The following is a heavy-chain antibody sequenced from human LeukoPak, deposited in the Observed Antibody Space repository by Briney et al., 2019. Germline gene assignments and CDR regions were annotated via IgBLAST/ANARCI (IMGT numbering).Heavy chain of an antibody. V-gene: IGHV3-11*01. CDR3: ASVSYYDFWSGYYTRGFYFDY. Sequence: GGSLRLSCAASGFTFSDYYMSWIRQAPGKGLEWVSYISSSGSTIYYADSVKGRFTISRDNAKNSLYPQMNSLRAEDTAVYYCASVSYYDFWSGYYTRGFYFDYWGQGTLVTASS. D-gene: IGHD3-3*01. J-gene: IGHJ4*02. CDR2: ISSSGSTI. CDR1: GFTFSDYY.